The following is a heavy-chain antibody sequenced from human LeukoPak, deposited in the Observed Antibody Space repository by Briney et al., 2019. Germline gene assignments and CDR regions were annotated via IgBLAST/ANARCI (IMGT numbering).Heavy chain of an antibody. J-gene: IGHJ4*02. Sequence: GGSLRLSCEGSGFTFSSYAMSWVRQAPGKGLEWVSGISGSGSSTYYADSVRGRFTISRDNSKNTLYLQMNSLRAEDTAVYYCAKGDGSGSYRIGGFDYWGQGTLVTVSS. CDR2: ISGSGSST. CDR1: GFTFSSYA. CDR3: AKGDGSGSYRIGGFDY. V-gene: IGHV3-23*01. D-gene: IGHD3-10*01.